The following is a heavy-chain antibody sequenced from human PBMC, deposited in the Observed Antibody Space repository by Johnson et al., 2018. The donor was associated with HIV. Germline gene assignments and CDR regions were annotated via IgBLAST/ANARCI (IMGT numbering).Heavy chain of an antibody. D-gene: IGHD6-19*01. CDR3: ARRASGWHAFDL. Sequence: QVQLVESGGGVVQPGRSLRLSCSASGFTFSDYAMHWVRQAPGKGLQWVAVISYDGNTKYYADSVKGRFTISRDNSKSTLYLQMNSLRVEDTAVYFCARRASGWHAFDLWGQGTMVTVSS. J-gene: IGHJ3*01. CDR1: GFTFSDYA. V-gene: IGHV3-30*04. CDR2: ISYDGNTK.